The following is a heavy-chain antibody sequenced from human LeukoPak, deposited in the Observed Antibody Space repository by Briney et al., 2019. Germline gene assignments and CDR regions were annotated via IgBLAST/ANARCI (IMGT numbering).Heavy chain of an antibody. CDR2: ITFSGGT. Sequence: SETLSLTCTVSGASISSSNWNWIRQAPGKGLEWIGYITFSGGTNYHPSLGSRVTISLDMSKNQFSLKLTSVTAADTAMYYCARDSVYATNWYDPWGQGTLVTVSS. CDR1: GASISSSN. V-gene: IGHV4-59*01. CDR3: ARDSVYATNWYDP. D-gene: IGHD2-8*01. J-gene: IGHJ5*02.